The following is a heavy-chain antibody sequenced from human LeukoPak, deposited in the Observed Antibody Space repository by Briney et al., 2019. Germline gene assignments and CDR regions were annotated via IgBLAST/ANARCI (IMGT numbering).Heavy chain of an antibody. D-gene: IGHD3-10*01. J-gene: IGHJ4*02. CDR1: GGSISSSSYY. CDR3: ARDRGVPFDY. CDR2: IYTSGST. V-gene: IGHV4-61*02. Sequence: SETLSLTCTVSGGSISSSSYYWSWIWQPAGKGLEWIGRIYTSGSTNYNPSLKSRVTMSVDTSKNQFSLKLSSVTAADTAVYYCARDRGVPFDYWGQGTLVTVSS.